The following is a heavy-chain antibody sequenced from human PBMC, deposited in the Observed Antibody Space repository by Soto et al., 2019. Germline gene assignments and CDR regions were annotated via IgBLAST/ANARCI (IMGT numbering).Heavy chain of an antibody. D-gene: IGHD6-19*01. V-gene: IGHV4-4*02. CDR3: VRDSGNGWKDY. CDR1: GGSISSTNW. CDR2: IDHSGST. Sequence: QVQLQESGPGLVKPSGTLSLTCAVSGGSISSTNWWNWVRQPPGKGLEWIGEIDHSGSTNYNPSRKSXXTXSXXKPKNQFSLKLSSVTAADTAVYYCVRDSGNGWKDYWGQGTLVTVSS. J-gene: IGHJ4*02.